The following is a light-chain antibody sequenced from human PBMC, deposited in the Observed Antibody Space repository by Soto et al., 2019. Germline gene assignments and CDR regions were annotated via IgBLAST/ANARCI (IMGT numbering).Light chain of an antibody. V-gene: IGKV1-5*03. Sequence: DIQLTQSPSTLSASVGDRVTITCRASQSIITWLAWYQEKAGKAPKLLIYKASSLEGGGPSRFSGGGSGKEFNITISRLQPYDFANYYWQQYNTFPLTFGGGPRVDIK. CDR1: QSIITW. CDR3: QQYNTFPLT. J-gene: IGKJ4*01. CDR2: KAS.